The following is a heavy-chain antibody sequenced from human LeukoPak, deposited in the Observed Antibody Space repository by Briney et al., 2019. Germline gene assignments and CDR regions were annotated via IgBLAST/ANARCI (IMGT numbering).Heavy chain of an antibody. J-gene: IGHJ4*02. CDR3: ARTRIVGATNSDY. CDR1: GYTFTSYA. Sequence: ASVKVSCKASGYTFTSYAMHWVRQAPGQRLEWMGWINAGNGNTKYSQEFQGRVTITRDTSTSTAYMELRSLRSDDTAVYYCARTRIVGATNSDYWGQGTLVTVSS. V-gene: IGHV1-3*01. CDR2: INAGNGNT. D-gene: IGHD1-26*01.